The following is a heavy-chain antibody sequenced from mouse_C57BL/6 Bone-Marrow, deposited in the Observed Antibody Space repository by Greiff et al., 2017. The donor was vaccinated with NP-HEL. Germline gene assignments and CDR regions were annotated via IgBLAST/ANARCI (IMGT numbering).Heavy chain of an antibody. CDR2: IDPSDSYT. D-gene: IGHD1-1*01. CDR1: GYTFTSYW. Sequence: QVQLQQPGAELVMPGASVKLSCKASGYTFTSYWMHWVKQRPGQGLEWIGEIDPSDSYTNYNQKFKGKSTLTVDKSSSTAYMQLSSLTSEDSAVYDCARGCGSSPGSSYDYYAMDYWGRGTSVTVSS. J-gene: IGHJ4*01. V-gene: IGHV1-69*01. CDR3: ARGCGSSPGSSYDYYAMDY.